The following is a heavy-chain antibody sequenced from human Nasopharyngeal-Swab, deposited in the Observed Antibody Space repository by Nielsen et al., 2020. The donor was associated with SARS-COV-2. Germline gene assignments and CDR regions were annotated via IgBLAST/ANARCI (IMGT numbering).Heavy chain of an antibody. D-gene: IGHD3-10*01. CDR2: ISYDGSNK. Sequence: GESLKISCAASGVTFSSYGMHWVRQAPGKGLEWVAVISYDGSNKYYADSVKGRFTISRDNSKNTLYLQMNSLRAEDTAVYYCAKDHYYGSGSPHYWGQGTLVTVSS. J-gene: IGHJ4*02. V-gene: IGHV3-30*18. CDR1: GVTFSSYG. CDR3: AKDHYYGSGSPHY.